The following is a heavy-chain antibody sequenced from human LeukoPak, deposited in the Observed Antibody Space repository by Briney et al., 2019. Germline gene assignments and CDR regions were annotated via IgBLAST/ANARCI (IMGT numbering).Heavy chain of an antibody. CDR2: INPNSGGT. V-gene: IGHV1-2*02. D-gene: IGHD2-2*03. Sequence: TSVKVSCKASGYTFTGYYMHWVRQAPGQGLEWMGWINPNSGGTNYAQKFQGRVTMTRDTSISTAYMELSRLRSDDTAVYYCATPGYGYCSSTSCYAPFDYWGQGTLVTVSS. CDR3: ATPGYGYCSSTSCYAPFDY. CDR1: GYTFTGYY. J-gene: IGHJ4*02.